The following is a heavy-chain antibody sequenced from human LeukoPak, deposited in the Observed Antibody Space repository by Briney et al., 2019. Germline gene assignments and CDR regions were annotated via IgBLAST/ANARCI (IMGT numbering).Heavy chain of an antibody. V-gene: IGHV1-2*02. J-gene: IGHJ6*03. D-gene: IGHD4-17*01. CDR2: INPNSGGT. Sequence: ASVKVSCKASGYTFTGYYMHWVRQAPGQGLEWMGWINPNSGGTNYAQKFQGRVTMTRDTSISTAYMELSRLRSDDTAVYYCARDVPAKLVTVTTHMDVWGKGTTVTISS. CDR1: GYTFTGYY. CDR3: ARDVPAKLVTVTTHMDV.